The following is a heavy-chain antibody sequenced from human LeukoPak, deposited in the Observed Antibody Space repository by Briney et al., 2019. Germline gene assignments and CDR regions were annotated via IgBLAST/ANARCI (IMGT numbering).Heavy chain of an antibody. J-gene: IGHJ4*02. CDR1: GFTFSSYA. V-gene: IGHV3-30-3*01. D-gene: IGHD1-26*01. CDR2: VSYDGSNK. CDR3: ARGCSGSYYGGVDY. Sequence: GGSLRLSCAASGFTFSSYAMHWVRQAPGKGLEWVAVVSYDGSNKYYADSVKGRFTISRDNSKNTLYLQMNGLRAEDTAVYYCARGCSGSYYGGVDYWGQGTLVTVSS.